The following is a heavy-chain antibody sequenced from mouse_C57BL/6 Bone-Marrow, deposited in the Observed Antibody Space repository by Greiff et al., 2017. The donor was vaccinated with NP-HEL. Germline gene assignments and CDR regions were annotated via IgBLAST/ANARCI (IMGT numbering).Heavy chain of an antibody. CDR2: IYPGSGNT. CDR3: ARGGTSWFAY. V-gene: IGHV1-66*01. Sequence: VKLMESGPELVKPGASVKISCKASDYSFTSYYIHWVKQGPGQGLEWIGWIYPGSGNTKYNEKFKGKATLTADTSSSTAYMQLSSLTSEDSAVYYCARGGTSWFAYWGQGTLVTVSA. CDR1: DYSFTSYY. D-gene: IGHD5-1*01. J-gene: IGHJ3*01.